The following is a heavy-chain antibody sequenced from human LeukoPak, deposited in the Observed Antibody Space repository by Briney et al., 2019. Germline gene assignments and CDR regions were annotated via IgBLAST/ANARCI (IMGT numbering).Heavy chain of an antibody. V-gene: IGHV4-34*01. CDR3: ARTHSSSFDY. CDR1: GGSFSGYY. D-gene: IGHD6-6*01. Sequence: SETLSLTCAVYGGSFSGYYWSWIRQPPGKGLEWIGEINHSGSTNYNPSLKSRVTISVDTSKNQFSLKLSSVTAADTAVYYCARTHSSSFDYWGQGTLVTVSS. J-gene: IGHJ4*02. CDR2: INHSGST.